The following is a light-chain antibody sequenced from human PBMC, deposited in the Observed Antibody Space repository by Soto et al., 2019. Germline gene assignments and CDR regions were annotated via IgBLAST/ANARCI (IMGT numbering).Light chain of an antibody. Sequence: QSALTQPASLSGSPGQSITISCTGTSSDVGSYNLVSWYQQHPDKPPKLVIYEGSKRPSGVSYRFSGTKSDNTASLTISGLQAEDEGDYYCCSYSDTSTLIFGGGTKVTVL. V-gene: IGLV2-23*01. CDR3: CSYSDTSTLI. J-gene: IGLJ2*01. CDR2: EGS. CDR1: SSDVGSYNL.